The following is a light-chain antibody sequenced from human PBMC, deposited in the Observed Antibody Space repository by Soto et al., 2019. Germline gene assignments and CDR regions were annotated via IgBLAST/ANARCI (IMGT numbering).Light chain of an antibody. Sequence: EIVMTQSPATLSVSPGERATLSCRASQSVSSYLAWYQHKPGQAPRLLIYDASNRATGIPARFSGSGSGTDFTLTISRLEPEDFAVYYCQQYGSSPPITFGQGTRLEIK. J-gene: IGKJ5*01. CDR1: QSVSSY. V-gene: IGKV3-20*01. CDR2: DAS. CDR3: QQYGSSPPIT.